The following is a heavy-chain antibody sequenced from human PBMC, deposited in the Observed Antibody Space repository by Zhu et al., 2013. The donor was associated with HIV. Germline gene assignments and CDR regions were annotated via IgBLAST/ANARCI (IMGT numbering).Heavy chain of an antibody. D-gene: IGHD3-16*01. Sequence: QPHLVQSGGEVKKPGASVKVSCKASGYTFTNYGISWVRQAPGQGLEWMGWISLYNGNTKYSQKFQDRMMTSRDVSRAMVILTLSHVSFDDTAVYFCARGQGGGDVTWDGMDVWGRGTTVAV. CDR1: GYTFTNYG. CDR2: ISLYNGNT. J-gene: IGHJ6*02. CDR3: ARGQGGGDVTWDGMDV. V-gene: IGHV1-18*01.